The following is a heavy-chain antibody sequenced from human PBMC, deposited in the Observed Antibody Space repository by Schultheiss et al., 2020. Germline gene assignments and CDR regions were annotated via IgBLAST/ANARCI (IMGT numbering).Heavy chain of an antibody. V-gene: IGHV4-59*08. J-gene: IGHJ4*02. CDR1: GGSVSSYY. Sequence: SETLSLTCTVSGGSVSSYYWSWIRQPPGKGLDWIGYIYYSGSTNYNPSLKSRVTISVDTSKNQFSLKLSSVTAADTAVYYCAGYSLGELSSYPAPFDYWGQGTLVTVSS. D-gene: IGHD3-16*02. CDR2: IYYSGST. CDR3: AGYSLGELSSYPAPFDY.